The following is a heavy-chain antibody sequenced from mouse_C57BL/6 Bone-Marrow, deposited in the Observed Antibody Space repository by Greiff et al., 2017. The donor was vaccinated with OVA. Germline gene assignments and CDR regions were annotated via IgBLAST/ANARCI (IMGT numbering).Heavy chain of an antibody. J-gene: IGHJ1*03. Sequence: EVKLMESGPGLAKPSQTLFLTCSVTGYSITSDYWNWIRKFPGNKLEYMVYISYSGSTYYNPSLKSRISITRNTSKNQYYLQLNSVTTEDTATYYCAKMVGSTYWYFDVWGTGTTVTVSS. V-gene: IGHV3-8*01. CDR3: AKMVGSTYWYFDV. CDR1: GYSITSDY. CDR2: ISYSGST. D-gene: IGHD1-1*02.